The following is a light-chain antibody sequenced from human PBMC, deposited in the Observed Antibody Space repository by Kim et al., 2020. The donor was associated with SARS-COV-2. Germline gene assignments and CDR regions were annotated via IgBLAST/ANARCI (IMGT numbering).Light chain of an antibody. CDR3: AAWDDSLKGVV. CDR1: SSTIGGNP. CDR2: SND. J-gene: IGLJ2*01. V-gene: IGLV1-44*01. Sequence: GPGVTISCTGSSSTIGGNPVTWYQQLPGTAPKVLIYSNDERPSGVPDRFSGSKSGTSASLAISGLQSEDEADYHCAAWDDSLKGVVFGGGTQLTVL.